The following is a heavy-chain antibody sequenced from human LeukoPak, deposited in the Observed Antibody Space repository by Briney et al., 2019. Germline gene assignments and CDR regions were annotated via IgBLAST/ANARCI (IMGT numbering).Heavy chain of an antibody. CDR2: IRYDGSNK. D-gene: IGHD2-15*01. CDR3: AKEVLPYCSGGSCYRSSENFFDY. Sequence: GGSLRLSCAASGFTFRNYAMHWVRQAPGKGLEWVAFIRYDGSNKYYADSVKGRFTISRDNSKNTLYLQMNSLRAEDTAVYYCAKEVLPYCSGGSCYRSSENFFDYWGQGTLVTVSS. CDR1: GFTFRNYA. V-gene: IGHV3-30*02. J-gene: IGHJ4*02.